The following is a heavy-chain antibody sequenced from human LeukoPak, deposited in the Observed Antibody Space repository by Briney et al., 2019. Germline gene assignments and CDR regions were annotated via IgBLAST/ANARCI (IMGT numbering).Heavy chain of an antibody. CDR1: GESFSSYY. Sequence: SETLSLTCAVYGESFSSYYWSWTRQPPGKGLEWIGEINHSGNTNYNPSLKSRVTISVDTSKNQFSLKLSSVTAADTAVYYCARVDGDGYNIPDYWGQGTLVTVSS. D-gene: IGHD5-24*01. CDR3: ARVDGDGYNIPDY. J-gene: IGHJ4*02. CDR2: INHSGNT. V-gene: IGHV4-34*01.